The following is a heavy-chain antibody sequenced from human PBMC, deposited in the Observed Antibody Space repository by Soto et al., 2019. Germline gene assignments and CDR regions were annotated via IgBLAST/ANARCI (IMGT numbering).Heavy chain of an antibody. V-gene: IGHV1-69*13. Sequence: GASVKVSCKASGGTFSSYAISWVRQAPGRGLEWMGGIIPIFGTANYAQKFQGRVTITADESTSTAYMELSSLRSEDTAVYYCARRGDYYDSSGYLGYWGQGTLVTVSS. CDR2: IIPIFGTA. CDR3: ARRGDYYDSSGYLGY. D-gene: IGHD3-22*01. CDR1: GGTFSSYA. J-gene: IGHJ4*02.